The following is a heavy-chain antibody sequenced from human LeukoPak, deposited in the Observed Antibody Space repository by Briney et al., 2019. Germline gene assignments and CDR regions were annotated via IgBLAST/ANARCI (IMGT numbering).Heavy chain of an antibody. CDR3: ARDWRGGHSGFDY. J-gene: IGHJ4*02. CDR2: INTNTGNP. D-gene: IGHD4-23*01. Sequence: ASVKVSCKASGYTFTGYYMHWVRQAPGQGLEWMGWINTNTGNPTYAQGFTGRFVFSLDTSVSTAYLQISSLKAEDTAVYYCARDWRGGHSGFDYWGQGTLVTVSS. V-gene: IGHV7-4-1*02. CDR1: GYTFTGYY.